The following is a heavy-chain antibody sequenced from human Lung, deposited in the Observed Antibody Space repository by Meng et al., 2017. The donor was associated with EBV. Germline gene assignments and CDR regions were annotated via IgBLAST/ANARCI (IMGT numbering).Heavy chain of an antibody. CDR1: GGPINSGAYY. J-gene: IGHJ4*02. CDR2: INHSGST. CDR3: ARGRIIGDSSGYSDY. D-gene: IGHD3-22*01. V-gene: IGHV4-30-4*01. Sequence: GQPQGTGLEPLKPSPPLSPPSTVSGGPINSGAYYWSWLRQPPRNGLEWIGEINHSGSTNYNPSLKSRVTISVDTSKNQFSLKLSSVTAADTAVYYCARGRIIGDSSGYSDYWGQGTLVTVSS.